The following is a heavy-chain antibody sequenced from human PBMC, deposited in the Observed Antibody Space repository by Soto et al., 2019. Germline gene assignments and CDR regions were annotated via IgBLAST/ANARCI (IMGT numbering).Heavy chain of an antibody. CDR3: AKDNREKFLWCGKSDWCDP. CDR2: ISYDGSNK. V-gene: IGHV3-30*18. Sequence: GGSLRLSCAASGFTFSSYGMHWVRQAPGKGLEWVAVISYDGSNKYYADSVKGRFTISRDNSKNTLYLQMNSLRAEDTAVYYCAKDNREKFLWCGKSDWCDPWGQGTLVTVSS. D-gene: IGHD3-10*01. J-gene: IGHJ5*02. CDR1: GFTFSSYG.